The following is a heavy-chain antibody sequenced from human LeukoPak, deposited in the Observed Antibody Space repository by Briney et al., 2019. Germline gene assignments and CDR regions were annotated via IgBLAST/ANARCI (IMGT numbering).Heavy chain of an antibody. Sequence: ASVKVSCKVSGYTLTELSMHWVRQAPGRGLEWMGGFDPEDGETIYAQKFQGRVTMTEDTSTDTAYMELSSLRSEDTAVYYRATHYDSSGYYLYWGQGTLVTVSS. V-gene: IGHV1-24*01. CDR2: FDPEDGET. D-gene: IGHD3-22*01. CDR1: GYTLTELS. J-gene: IGHJ4*02. CDR3: ATHYDSSGYYLY.